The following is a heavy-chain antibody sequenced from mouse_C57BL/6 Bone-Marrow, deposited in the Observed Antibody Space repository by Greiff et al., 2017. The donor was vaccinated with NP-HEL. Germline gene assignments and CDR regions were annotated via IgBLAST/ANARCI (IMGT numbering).Heavy chain of an antibody. CDR2: FYPGSGSI. Sequence: QVQLKQSGAELVKPGASVKLSCKASGYTFTEYTIHWVKQRSGQGLEWIGWFYPGSGSIKYNEKFKDKATLTADKSSSTVYMELSRLTSEDSAVYFCARHEGGGYYGSSDFDVWGTGTTVTVSS. V-gene: IGHV1-62-2*01. CDR3: ARHEGGGYYGSSDFDV. D-gene: IGHD1-1*01. CDR1: GYTFTEYT. J-gene: IGHJ1*03.